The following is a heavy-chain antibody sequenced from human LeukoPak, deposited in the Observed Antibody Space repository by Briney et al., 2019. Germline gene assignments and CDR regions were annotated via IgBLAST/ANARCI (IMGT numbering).Heavy chain of an antibody. CDR1: GGSISNYY. CDR2: IFYTGNT. Sequence: SETLSVTCSVSGGSISNYYWSWIRQPPGKALEWIGYIFYTGNTKYNPSLKSRVTISLDTSKNQFSLNLSSVTAADTAVYYCARHNKLYTDSFPFDNWGQGTPVTVSS. V-gene: IGHV4-59*08. CDR3: ARHNKLYTDSFPFDN. D-gene: IGHD3/OR15-3a*01. J-gene: IGHJ4*02.